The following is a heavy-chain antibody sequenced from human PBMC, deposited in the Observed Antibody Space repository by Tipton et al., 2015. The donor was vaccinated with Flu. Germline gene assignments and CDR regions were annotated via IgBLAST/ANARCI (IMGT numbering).Heavy chain of an antibody. CDR1: GFTFSSYW. V-gene: IGHV4-4*02. CDR2: IYHSGST. J-gene: IGHJ5*01. CDR3: ARGSASAPTLFPLVS. D-gene: IGHD3-3*01. Sequence: SLRLSCAASGFTFSSYWMTWVRQPPGKGLEWIGEIYHSGSTNYNPSLKSRVTISVDKSKNQFSLKLSSATAADTAVYYCARGSASAPTLFPLVSW.